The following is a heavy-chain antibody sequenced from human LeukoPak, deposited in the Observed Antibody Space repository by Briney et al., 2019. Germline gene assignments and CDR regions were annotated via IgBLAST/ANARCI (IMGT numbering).Heavy chain of an antibody. CDR2: ISGSGGSR. Sequence: GGSLRLSCAASGFTFDSYAMNWVRQAPGKGLEWVSAISGSGGSRYYADSVKGRFTISRDNSKNTLYLQMNSLRAEDTAVYYCAKDLIGDSSSWYLWGQGTLVTVSS. J-gene: IGHJ4*02. D-gene: IGHD6-13*01. CDR1: GFTFDSYA. CDR3: AKDLIGDSSSWYL. V-gene: IGHV3-23*01.